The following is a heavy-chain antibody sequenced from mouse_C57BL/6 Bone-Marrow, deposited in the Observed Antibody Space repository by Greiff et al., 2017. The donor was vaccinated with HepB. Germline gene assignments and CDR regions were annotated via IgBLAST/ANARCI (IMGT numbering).Heavy chain of an antibody. CDR1: GFNIKDYY. CDR2: IDPEDGET. CDR3: ARGIVATKYFDY. J-gene: IGHJ2*01. V-gene: IGHV14-2*01. Sequence: EVQLQQSGAELVKPGASVKLSCTASGFNIKDYYMHWVKQRTEQGLEWIGRIDPEDGETKYAPKFKGKATITADTSSNTAYLQLSSLTSEDTAVYYCARGIVATKYFDYWGQGTTLTVSS. D-gene: IGHD1-1*01.